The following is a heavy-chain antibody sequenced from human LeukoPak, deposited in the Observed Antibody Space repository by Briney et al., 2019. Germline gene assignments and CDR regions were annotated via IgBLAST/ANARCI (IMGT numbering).Heavy chain of an antibody. CDR3: ARDMGRDIPFVS. J-gene: IGHJ4*02. D-gene: IGHD5-12*01. CDR1: GLTFSSYD. V-gene: IGHV3-33*01. CDR2: IWSDGSHN. Sequence: GRSLRLSCAASGLTFSSYDMHWVRQAPGEGLEWVGVIWSDGSHNYSTDSVKGRFTISRDNSKNTLYLQMNSLRADDAAVYNGARDMGRDIPFVSWGQGTLVTVSS.